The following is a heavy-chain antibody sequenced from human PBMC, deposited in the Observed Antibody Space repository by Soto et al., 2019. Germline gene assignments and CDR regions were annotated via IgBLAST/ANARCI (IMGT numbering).Heavy chain of an antibody. CDR1: GYSISSGYY. Sequence: PSETLSLTCAASGYSISSGYYWGWLRQPPGKGLEWFGSIYHGGSTYYNPSLNSRVTLSIDMTNNHVSLILNSVTAADTAVYYCTRVGPWVPYYYDSSPYTFENWFDPWGQGTLVTVSS. V-gene: IGHV4-38-2*01. CDR2: IYHGGST. J-gene: IGHJ5*02. CDR3: TRVGPWVPYYYDSSPYTFENWFDP. D-gene: IGHD3-22*01.